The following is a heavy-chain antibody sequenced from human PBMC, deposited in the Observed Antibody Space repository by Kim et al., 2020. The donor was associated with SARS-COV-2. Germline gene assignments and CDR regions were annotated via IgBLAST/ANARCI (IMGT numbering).Heavy chain of an antibody. V-gene: IGHV4-39*01. CDR2: IYYSGST. J-gene: IGHJ5*02. CDR1: GGSISSSSYY. D-gene: IGHD5-18*01. Sequence: SETLSLTCTVSGGSISSSSYYWGWIRQPPGKGLEWIGSIYYSGSTYYNPSLKSRVTISVDTSKNQFSLKLSSVTAADTAVYYCARQGCSYGFDWFDPWGQGTLVTVSS. CDR3: ARQGCSYGFDWFDP.